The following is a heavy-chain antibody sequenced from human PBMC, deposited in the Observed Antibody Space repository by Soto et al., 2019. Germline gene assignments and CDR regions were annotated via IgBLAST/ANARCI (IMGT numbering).Heavy chain of an antibody. Sequence: SSETLSLICTVSGGSISSGGYYWSWIRQHPGKGLEWIGYIYYSGSTYYNPSLKSRVTISVDTSKNQFSLKLSSVTAADTAVYYCARGEGLTYYDSSGYYFEYWGQGTLVTVSS. CDR1: GGSISSGGYY. V-gene: IGHV4-31*03. D-gene: IGHD3-22*01. CDR2: IYYSGST. J-gene: IGHJ4*02. CDR3: ARGEGLTYYDSSGYYFEY.